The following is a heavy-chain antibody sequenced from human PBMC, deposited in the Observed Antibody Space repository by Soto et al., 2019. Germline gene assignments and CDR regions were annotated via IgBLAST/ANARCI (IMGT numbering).Heavy chain of an antibody. Sequence: SETLSLTCTVSGGSISSSSYYWGWIRQPPGKGLEWIGSIYYSGSTYYNPSLKSRVTISVDTSKNQFSLKLSSVTAADTAVYYCATMVTFPPYNYYYMDVWGKGTTVTVSS. CDR2: IYYSGST. CDR3: ATMVTFPPYNYYYMDV. J-gene: IGHJ6*03. V-gene: IGHV4-39*01. D-gene: IGHD3-10*01. CDR1: GGSISSSSYY.